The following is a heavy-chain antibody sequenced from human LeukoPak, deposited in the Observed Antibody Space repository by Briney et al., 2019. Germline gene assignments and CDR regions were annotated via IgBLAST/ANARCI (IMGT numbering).Heavy chain of an antibody. D-gene: IGHD3-16*02. Sequence: SQTLSLTCVISGDSVSSNSVAWNWIRQSPSRGLEWLGRTYYRSKWYNDYAVSVKSRIIVNPDTSKNQFSLRLNSVTPEDTAVYYCARDLLYGVFDPWGQGTLVTVSS. CDR1: GDSVSSNSVA. CDR2: TYYRSKWYN. CDR3: ARDLLYGVFDP. V-gene: IGHV6-1*01. J-gene: IGHJ5*02.